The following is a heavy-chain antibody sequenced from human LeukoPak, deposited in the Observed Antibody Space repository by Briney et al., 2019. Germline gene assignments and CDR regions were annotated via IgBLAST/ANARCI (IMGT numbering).Heavy chain of an antibody. D-gene: IGHD4-17*01. V-gene: IGHV1-8*01. CDR1: GYTFTSYD. CDR2: MNPNSGNT. Sequence: VASVKVSCKASGYTFTSYDINWVRQATGQGLEWMGWMNPNSGNTGYAQKLQGRVTMTRNTSISTAYMELSSLRSEDTAVYYCARVTVTRGGAFDIWGQGTMVTVSS. J-gene: IGHJ3*02. CDR3: ARVTVTRGGAFDI.